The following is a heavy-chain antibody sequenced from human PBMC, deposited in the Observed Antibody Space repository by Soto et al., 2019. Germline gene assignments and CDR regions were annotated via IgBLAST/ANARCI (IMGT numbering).Heavy chain of an antibody. V-gene: IGHV1-18*04. CDR1: GYTFTSYY. Sequence: QVQLVQSGAEVKKPGASVKVSCKASGYTFTSYYMHWVRQAPGQGLEWMGWISAYNGNTNYAQKLQGRGTMTTDTSTSTAYMELRSLRSDATAVYYCARGHMSFIAVAGFFAYWGQGTLVTVSS. CDR2: ISAYNGNT. D-gene: IGHD6-19*01. J-gene: IGHJ4*02. CDR3: ARGHMSFIAVAGFFAY.